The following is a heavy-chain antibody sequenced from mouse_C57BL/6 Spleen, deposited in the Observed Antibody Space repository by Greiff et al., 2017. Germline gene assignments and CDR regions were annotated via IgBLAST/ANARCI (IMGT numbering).Heavy chain of an antibody. CDR1: GYTFTSYW. CDR2: IHPNSGST. J-gene: IGHJ3*01. D-gene: IGHD1-1*01. V-gene: IGHV1-64*01. Sequence: QVQLQQPGAELVKPGASVKLSCKASGYTFTSYWMHWVKQRPGPGLEWIGMIHPNSGSTNYNEKFKSKATLTVDKSSSTAYMQLSSLTSEDSAVYYCAREWDITTEGFAYWGQGTLVTVSA. CDR3: AREWDITTEGFAY.